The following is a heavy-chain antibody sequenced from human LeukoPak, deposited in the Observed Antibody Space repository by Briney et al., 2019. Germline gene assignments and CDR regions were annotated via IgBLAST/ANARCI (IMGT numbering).Heavy chain of an antibody. CDR3: ARSLLTGSGLYYYMDV. CDR2: ISSSSSYI. CDR1: GFTFSSYS. V-gene: IGHV3-21*04. J-gene: IGHJ6*03. Sequence: GGSLRLSCAASGFTFSSYSMNWVRQAPGKGLEWVSSISSSSSYIYYADSLKGRFTISRDNAKNSLYLQMNSLRAEDTALYYCARSLLTGSGLYYYMDVWGKGTTVTVSS. D-gene: IGHD3-9*01.